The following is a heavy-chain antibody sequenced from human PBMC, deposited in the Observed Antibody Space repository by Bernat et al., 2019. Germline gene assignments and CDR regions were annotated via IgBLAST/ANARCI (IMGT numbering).Heavy chain of an antibody. D-gene: IGHD2-15*01. Sequence: EVQLVESGGGLVKPGGSLRLSCAASGFTFSSYSMNWVRQAPGKGLEWVSSISSSSSYIYYADSVKGRFTISRDNAKNSLYLQMNSLRAEDTAVYYCAREGCSGGSCRYQDYWGQGTLVTVSS. J-gene: IGHJ4*02. V-gene: IGHV3-21*01. CDR2: ISSSSSYI. CDR3: AREGCSGGSCRYQDY. CDR1: GFTFSSYS.